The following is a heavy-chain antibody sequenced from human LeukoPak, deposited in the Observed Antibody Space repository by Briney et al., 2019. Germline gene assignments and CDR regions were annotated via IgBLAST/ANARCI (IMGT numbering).Heavy chain of an antibody. V-gene: IGHV4-59*01. J-gene: IGHJ4*02. CDR3: ARVNYDSSGFGLYYFDY. D-gene: IGHD3-22*01. Sequence: SETLSLTCTVSGGSISSYHWSWIRQPPGKGLEWLGNIYYRGSTNYNPSLKSRVTISVDTSKNQFSLKLSSVTAADTAVYSCARVNYDSSGFGLYYFDYWGQGTLVTVSS. CDR1: GGSISSYH. CDR2: IYYRGST.